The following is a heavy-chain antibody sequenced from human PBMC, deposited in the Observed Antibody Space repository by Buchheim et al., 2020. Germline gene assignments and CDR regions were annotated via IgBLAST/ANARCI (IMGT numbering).Heavy chain of an antibody. CDR3: TRDLDDFWSASDY. Sequence: EVHLVESGGGLVEPGRSLRLSCTASGFTFGDYPMSWFRQAPGKGLEWVGFIRSKAYGGTTEYAASVKGRFTISRDDSKSIAYLQMNSLKTEDTAVYYCTRDLDDFWSASDYWGQGTL. V-gene: IGHV3-49*03. CDR2: IRSKAYGGTT. D-gene: IGHD3-3*01. J-gene: IGHJ4*02. CDR1: GFTFGDYP.